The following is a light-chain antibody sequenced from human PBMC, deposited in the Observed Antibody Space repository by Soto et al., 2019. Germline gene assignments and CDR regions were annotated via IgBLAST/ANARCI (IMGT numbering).Light chain of an antibody. CDR2: GAS. CDR3: QQSGSSPPIT. Sequence: EIVLTQSPGTLSLSPEERATLSCRASQSVSSSYVAWYQQKPGQAPRLLIYGASSRATGIPDRFSGSGSGTDFTLTISRLEPEDFAVYYCQQSGSSPPITFGQGTRLEIK. V-gene: IGKV3-20*01. CDR1: QSVSSSY. J-gene: IGKJ5*01.